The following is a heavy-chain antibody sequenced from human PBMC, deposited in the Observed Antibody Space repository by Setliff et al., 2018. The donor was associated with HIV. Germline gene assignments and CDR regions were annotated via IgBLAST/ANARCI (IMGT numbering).Heavy chain of an antibody. D-gene: IGHD7-27*01. CDR1: GYTFTSYG. J-gene: IGHJ4*02. Sequence: ASVKVSCKASGYTFTSYGISWVRQAPGQGLEWMGWISAYNGDTNYAQRFKGRVTMTRDTSINTAYMELSRLRSDDTAVYYCARQLSNSLDYWGQGTLVTVSS. V-gene: IGHV1-18*01. CDR3: ARQLSNSLDY. CDR2: ISAYNGDT.